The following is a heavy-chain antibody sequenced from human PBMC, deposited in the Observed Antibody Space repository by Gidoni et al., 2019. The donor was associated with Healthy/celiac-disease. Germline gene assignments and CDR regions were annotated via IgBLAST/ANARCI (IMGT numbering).Heavy chain of an antibody. CDR3: ARGRRYSGYDPRYYFDY. Sequence: QVQLQQWGAGLLTPSETLSLTCAVYGGSFSGYYWSWIRQPPGKGLEWIGEINHSGSTNYNPSLKSRVTISVDTSKNQFSLKLSSVTAADTAVYYCARGRRYSGYDPRYYFDYWGQGTLVTVSS. CDR2: INHSGST. D-gene: IGHD5-12*01. V-gene: IGHV4-34*01. J-gene: IGHJ4*02. CDR1: GGSFSGYY.